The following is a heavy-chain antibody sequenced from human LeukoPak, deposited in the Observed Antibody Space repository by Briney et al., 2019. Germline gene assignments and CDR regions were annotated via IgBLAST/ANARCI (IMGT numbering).Heavy chain of an antibody. J-gene: IGHJ4*02. CDR1: GASISGYY. D-gene: IGHD3-22*01. V-gene: IGHV4-59*01. CDR2: IYYRGST. CDR3: ARRSTDYYDSSGYYYAHHFDH. Sequence: KPSETLSLTCAVSGASISGYYWSWIRQPPGKGLEWIGYIYYRGSTNYNPSLKSRVTISVDTSKNQFSLQLSSVTAADTAVYYCARRSTDYYDSSGYYYAHHFDHWGQGTLVTVSS.